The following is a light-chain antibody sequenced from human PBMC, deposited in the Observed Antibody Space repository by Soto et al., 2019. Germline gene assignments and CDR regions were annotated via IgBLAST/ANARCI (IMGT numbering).Light chain of an antibody. V-gene: IGKV1-33*01. CDR2: DAS. CDR3: QQYDTLPLA. CDR1: QDISNY. J-gene: IGKJ4*01. Sequence: DTQMTQSPSSLSASVGDRVTITCQSNQDISNYLNWYQQKPGKAPKLLVYDASNLQTGVPSRFSGTGYGTDFTFTISRLQTEDIATYDCQQYDTLPLALGGGTKVQIK.